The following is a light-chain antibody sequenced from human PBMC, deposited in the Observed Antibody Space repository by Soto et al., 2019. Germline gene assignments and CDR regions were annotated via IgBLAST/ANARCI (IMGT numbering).Light chain of an antibody. Sequence: VLTQSPDTLSLSPGERATLSCRASQSVGSSSLGWYQQKPGQAPRLLIYDASNRATGIPARFSGSGSGTDFTLTISSLEPEDFAVYYCQQRSNWPPTFGQGTKVDIK. CDR1: QSVGSSS. CDR2: DAS. J-gene: IGKJ1*01. CDR3: QQRSNWPPT. V-gene: IGKV3-11*01.